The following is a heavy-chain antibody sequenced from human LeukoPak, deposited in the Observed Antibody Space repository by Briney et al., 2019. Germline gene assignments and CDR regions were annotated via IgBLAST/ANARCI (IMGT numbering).Heavy chain of an antibody. Sequence: PGGSLRLSCAASGFTFSNYAMSWVRQAPGKGLEWVSGISGSGGSTYYADSVKGRFTISRDNSKNTLYLQMNGLRAEDTALYYCAKGYRISVAGSFVDYWGQGTLVTVSS. CDR1: GFTFSNYA. D-gene: IGHD6-19*01. CDR2: ISGSGGST. V-gene: IGHV3-23*01. J-gene: IGHJ4*02. CDR3: AKGYRISVAGSFVDY.